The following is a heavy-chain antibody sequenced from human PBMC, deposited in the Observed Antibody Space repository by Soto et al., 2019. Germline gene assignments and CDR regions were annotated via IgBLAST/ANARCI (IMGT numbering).Heavy chain of an antibody. Sequence: GGSLRLSCAASGFTVSHYYMSWVRQAPGKGLEWVSIVYSGGSTYYADSVKGRFTISRDNSKNTLYLQMNSLRVEDTAVYYCARNDGFEWLSPSAWGQGTLVTVSS. CDR1: GFTVSHYY. D-gene: IGHD3-3*01. J-gene: IGHJ4*02. CDR3: ARNDGFEWLSPSA. V-gene: IGHV3-66*01. CDR2: VYSGGST.